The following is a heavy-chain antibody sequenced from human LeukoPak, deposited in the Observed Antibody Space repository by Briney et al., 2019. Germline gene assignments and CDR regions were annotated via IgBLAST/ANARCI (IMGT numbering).Heavy chain of an antibody. J-gene: IGHJ6*03. V-gene: IGHV1-2*02. CDR2: INPNSGGT. CDR3: ARGPPYYYYYMDV. CDR1: GYTFTGYY. Sequence: GASVKVSCKASGYTFTGYYMHWVRQAPGQGLEWMGWINPNSGGTNYAQKFQGRVTMTRDTSVTTAYMELSRLRSDDTAVYYCARGPPYYYYYMDVWGKGTTVTVSS.